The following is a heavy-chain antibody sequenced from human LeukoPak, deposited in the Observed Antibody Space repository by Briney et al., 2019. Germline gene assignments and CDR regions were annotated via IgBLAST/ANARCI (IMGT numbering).Heavy chain of an antibody. CDR1: GFTFSSYS. J-gene: IGHJ6*03. CDR3: AREEYSSSSGYYYYYMDV. CDR2: ISSSSSTI. Sequence: PGGSLRLSCAASGFTFSSYSMNWVRQAPGKGLEWVSYISSSSSTIYYADSVKGRFTISRDNAKNSLYLQMNSLRAEDTAVYYCAREEYSSSSGYYYYYMDVWGKGTTVTVSS. V-gene: IGHV3-48*01. D-gene: IGHD6-6*01.